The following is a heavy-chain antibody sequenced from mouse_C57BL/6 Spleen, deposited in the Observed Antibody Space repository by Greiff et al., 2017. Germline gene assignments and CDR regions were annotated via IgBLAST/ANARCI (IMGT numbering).Heavy chain of an antibody. CDR1: GYTFTSYW. V-gene: IGHV1-61*01. Sequence: VQLQQPGAELVRPGSSVKLSCKASGYTFTSYWMDWVKQRPGQGLEWIGNIYPSDSETHYNQKFKDKATLTVDKSSSTAYMQLSSLTSEDSAVYYCARGLRRAMDYWGQGTSVTVSS. J-gene: IGHJ4*01. D-gene: IGHD1-1*01. CDR2: IYPSDSET. CDR3: ARGLRRAMDY.